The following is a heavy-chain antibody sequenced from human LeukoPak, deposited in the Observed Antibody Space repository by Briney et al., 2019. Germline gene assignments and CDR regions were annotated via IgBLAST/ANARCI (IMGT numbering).Heavy chain of an antibody. CDR2: ISGSGGST. D-gene: IGHD3-22*01. J-gene: IGHJ4*02. CDR1: GFTFSSYW. Sequence: QSGGSLRLSCAASGFTFSSYWMSWVRQAPGKGLEWVSAISGSGGSTYYADSVKGRFTISRDNSKNTLYLQMNSLRAEDTAVYYCAKDPLGYYDSSGYPLDYWGQGTLVTVSS. V-gene: IGHV3-23*01. CDR3: AKDPLGYYDSSGYPLDY.